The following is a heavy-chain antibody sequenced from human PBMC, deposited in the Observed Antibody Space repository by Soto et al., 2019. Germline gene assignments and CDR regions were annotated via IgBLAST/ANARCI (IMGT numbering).Heavy chain of an antibody. Sequence: GGSLRLSFEASGLSFGSYSMNWVRQAPGKGLEWVSFISVRGTTTYYADSVRGRFTVSRDNAKNSLSLEVNSLRDEDTAVYYCARLGYCSSATCKYYFYYYGMDVWGQGTTVTVSS. CDR2: ISVRGTTT. CDR1: GLSFGSYS. D-gene: IGHD2-2*01. V-gene: IGHV3-48*02. CDR3: ARLGYCSSATCKYYFYYYGMDV. J-gene: IGHJ6*02.